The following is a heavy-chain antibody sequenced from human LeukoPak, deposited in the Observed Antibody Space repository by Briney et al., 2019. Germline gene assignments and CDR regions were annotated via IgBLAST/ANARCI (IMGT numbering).Heavy chain of an antibody. D-gene: IGHD3-22*01. Sequence: TSETLSLTCTVSGGSISSYYWSWIRQPPGKGLEWIGYIYYSGSTNYNPSLKSRVTISVDTSKNQFSLKLSSVTAADTAVYYCARLHYYDSSGYYYFVGWFDPWGQGTLVTVSS. J-gene: IGHJ5*02. CDR2: IYYSGST. CDR1: GGSISSYY. CDR3: ARLHYYDSSGYYYFVGWFDP. V-gene: IGHV4-59*08.